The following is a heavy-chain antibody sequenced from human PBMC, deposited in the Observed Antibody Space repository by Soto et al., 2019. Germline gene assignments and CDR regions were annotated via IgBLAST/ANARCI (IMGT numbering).Heavy chain of an antibody. Sequence: QVQLVESGGGVVQPGRSLSLSCAASGFTFSSYAMHWVRQAPGKGLEWVAVISYDGSNKYYEDSVKGRFTISRDKSKNTRYLQMNSLRAEDTAVYYCARDWCSSTSCYDLTYYYYGMDVWGQGTTVTVSS. CDR1: GFTFSSYA. V-gene: IGHV3-30-3*01. J-gene: IGHJ6*02. D-gene: IGHD2-2*01. CDR2: ISYDGSNK. CDR3: ARDWCSSTSCYDLTYYYYGMDV.